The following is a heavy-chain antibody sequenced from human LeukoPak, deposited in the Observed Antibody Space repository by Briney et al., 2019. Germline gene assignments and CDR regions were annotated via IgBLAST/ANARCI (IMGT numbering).Heavy chain of an antibody. V-gene: IGHV4-31*03. CDR1: GGSISSGGYY. CDR2: IYYSGST. J-gene: IGHJ4*02. Sequence: SQTLSLTCTVSGGSISSGGYYWSWIRQHPGKGLEWIGYIYYSGSTYYNPSLKSRVTISVDTSKNQFSLKLSSVTAADTAVYYCARDGNSYQKFDYWGQGTLVTVSS. CDR3: ARDGNSYQKFDY. D-gene: IGHD5-18*01.